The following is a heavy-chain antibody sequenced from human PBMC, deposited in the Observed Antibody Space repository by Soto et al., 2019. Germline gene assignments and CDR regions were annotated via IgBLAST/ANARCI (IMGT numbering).Heavy chain of an antibody. CDR1: GFTFSSYS. CDR3: AITTMGDSSSSGNDY. Sequence: GGSLRLSCAASGFTFSSYSMNWVRQAPGKGLEWVSSISSSSSYIYYADSVKGRFTISRDNAKNSLYLQMNSLRAVATALYHCAITTMGDSSSSGNDYWGQGTLVTVSS. J-gene: IGHJ4*02. D-gene: IGHD6-6*01. CDR2: ISSSSSYI. V-gene: IGHV3-21*01.